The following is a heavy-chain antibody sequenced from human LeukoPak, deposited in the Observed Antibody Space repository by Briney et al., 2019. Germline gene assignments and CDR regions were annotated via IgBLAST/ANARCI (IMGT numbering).Heavy chain of an antibody. J-gene: IGHJ4*02. D-gene: IGHD5-12*01. CDR3: ARAPSVATAEFDY. Sequence: SVKVSCKASGGTFSSYAISWVRQAPGQGLEWMGRIIPILGIANYAQKFQGRVTITADKSTSTAYMELSSLRSEDTAVHYCARAPSVATAEFDYWGQGTLVTVSS. CDR2: IIPILGIA. CDR1: GGTFSSYA. V-gene: IGHV1-69*04.